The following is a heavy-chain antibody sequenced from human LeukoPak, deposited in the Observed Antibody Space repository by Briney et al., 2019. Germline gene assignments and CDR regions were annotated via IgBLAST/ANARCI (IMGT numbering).Heavy chain of an antibody. J-gene: IGHJ4*02. CDR1: GFSLSSYG. V-gene: IGHV3-23*01. D-gene: IGHD3-10*01. CDR3: ARSEINDYNRY. Sequence: PGGSLRLSCAASGFSLSSYGMSWVRQAPGKGLEWISAITGSGGTTYYADSVEGRFTISRDNSKNTLYLQMNSLRAEDTAVYYCARSEINDYNRYWGQGITVIVSS. CDR2: ITGSGGTT.